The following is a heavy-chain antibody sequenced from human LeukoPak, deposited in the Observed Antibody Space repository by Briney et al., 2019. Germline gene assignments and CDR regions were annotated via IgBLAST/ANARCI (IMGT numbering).Heavy chain of an antibody. CDR2: IYWDDDK. CDR3: AHRHLYGDYPQVWNY. V-gene: IGHV2-5*02. J-gene: IGHJ4*02. D-gene: IGHD4-17*01. CDR1: GFSLSTSGVG. Sequence: KESGPTLVKPTQTLTLTCTFSGFSLSTSGVGVGWIRQPPGKALEWLALIYWDDDKRYSPSLKSRLTITKDTSKNQVVLTMTNMDPVDTATYYCAHRHLYGDYPQVWNYWGQGTLVTVSS.